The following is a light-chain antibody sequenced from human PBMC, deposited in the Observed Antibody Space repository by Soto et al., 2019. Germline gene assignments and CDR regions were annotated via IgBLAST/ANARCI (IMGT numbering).Light chain of an antibody. CDR3: QFYDSSLSALM. J-gene: IGLJ3*02. CDR1: SSNIGAGYD. Sequence: QSVLTQPPSVSGARGQRVTISCTGSSSNIGAGYDVHWYQQLPGTAPKLLIYGNSNRPSGVPDRFSGSKSGTSASLAITGLQAEDEAYYYCQFYDSSLSALMFGGGTKVTVL. V-gene: IGLV1-40*01. CDR2: GNS.